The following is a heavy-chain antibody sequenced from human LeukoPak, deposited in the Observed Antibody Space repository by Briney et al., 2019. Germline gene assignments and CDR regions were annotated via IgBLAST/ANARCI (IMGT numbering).Heavy chain of an antibody. J-gene: IGHJ6*03. CDR1: GYTFTSYF. Sequence: GASVKVSCKASGYTFTSYFMHWVRQAPGQGLEWMGIINPSGGSTTYAQKFQGRVTMTRDMSTSTVYMELSSLRSEDTAVYYCARRRPVEVGAGYYYLYMDVWGKGTTVTVSS. CDR3: ARRRPVEVGAGYYYLYMDV. D-gene: IGHD2-2*01. V-gene: IGHV1-46*01. CDR2: INPSGGST.